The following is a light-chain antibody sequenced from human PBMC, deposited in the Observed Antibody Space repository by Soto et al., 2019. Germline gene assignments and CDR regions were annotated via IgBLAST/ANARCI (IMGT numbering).Light chain of an antibody. CDR1: QSISTS. CDR2: DVS. V-gene: IGKV1-5*01. CDR3: QNYNSYSEA. Sequence: DIQFAQSPSSLSAPVGDSVTITCRASQSISTSLAWYQKRPGKAPKLLKFDVSNLESGVPSRFSGSGSGTEFTLTISSLQPDDFATYYCQNYNSYSEAFGQGNKGAIK. J-gene: IGKJ1*01.